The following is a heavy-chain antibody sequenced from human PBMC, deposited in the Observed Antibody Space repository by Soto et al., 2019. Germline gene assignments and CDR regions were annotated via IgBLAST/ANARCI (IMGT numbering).Heavy chain of an antibody. J-gene: IGHJ5*02. Sequence: SETLYITCTVSGGSISSYYWSWIRQPPGKGLEWIGYIYYSGSTNYNPSLKSRVTISVDTSKNQFSLKLSSVTAADTAVYYCARELFGRSVWFDPWGQGTLVTVSS. CDR1: GGSISSYY. CDR3: ARELFGRSVWFDP. V-gene: IGHV4-59*01. CDR2: IYYSGST. D-gene: IGHD3-10*01.